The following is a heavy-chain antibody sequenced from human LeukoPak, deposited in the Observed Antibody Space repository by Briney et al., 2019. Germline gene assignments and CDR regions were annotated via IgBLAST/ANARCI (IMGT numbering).Heavy chain of an antibody. V-gene: IGHV4-34*01. CDR3: KGYCSSTSCYTSAGYYYYGMDV. CDR1: GGSFSGYY. Sequence: SETLSLTCAVYGGSFSGYYWSWIRQPPGKGLEWIGEINHSGSTNYNPSLKSRVTISVDTSKNQFSLKLSSVTAADTAVYYCKGYCSSTSCYTSAGYYYYGMDVWGQGTTVTVPS. J-gene: IGHJ6*02. D-gene: IGHD2-2*02. CDR2: INHSGST.